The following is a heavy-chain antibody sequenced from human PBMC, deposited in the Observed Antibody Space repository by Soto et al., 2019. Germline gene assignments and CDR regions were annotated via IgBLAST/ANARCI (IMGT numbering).Heavy chain of an antibody. V-gene: IGHV4-4*02. D-gene: IGHD2-21*01. CDR1: GGSISSSNW. J-gene: IGHJ4*02. Sequence: SETLSLTCAVSGGSISSSNWWSWVRPPPGKGLEWIGEIYHSGSTNYNPSLKSRVTISVDTSKNQFSLKLSSVTAADTAVYYCARETRSGGEIDYWGKGTLVTVPS. CDR2: IYHSGST. CDR3: ARETRSGGEIDY.